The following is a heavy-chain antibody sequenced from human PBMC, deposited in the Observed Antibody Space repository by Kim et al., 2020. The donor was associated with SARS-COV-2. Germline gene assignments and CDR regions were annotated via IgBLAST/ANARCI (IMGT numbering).Heavy chain of an antibody. V-gene: IGHV4-39*01. CDR3: ARQTYYYDRSRYYLLDY. CDR2: IYYSGST. CDR1: GGSISSSSYY. J-gene: IGHJ4*02. D-gene: IGHD3-22*01. Sequence: SETLSLTCTVSGGSISSSSYYWGWIRQPPGKGLEWIGSIYYSGSTYYNPSLKSRVTISVDTSKNQFSLKLSSVTAADTAVYYCARQTYYYDRSRYYLLDYWGQGTPVTVSS.